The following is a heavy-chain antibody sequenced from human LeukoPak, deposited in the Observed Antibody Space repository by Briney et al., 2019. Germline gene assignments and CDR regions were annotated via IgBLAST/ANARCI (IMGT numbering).Heavy chain of an antibody. CDR2: INHSGST. D-gene: IGHD3-3*01. V-gene: IGHV4-34*01. J-gene: IGHJ4*02. CDR3: ATYYTNYDFWSGYYRGGYYFDY. Sequence: PSETLSLTSTVYGGSFSGYYWSWIRQPPGKGLEWIGEINHSGSTNYTPSLKTRVTISVDTSKNQFSLKLSSVTAADTAVYYCATYYTNYDFWSGYYRGGYYFDYWGQGTLVTVSS. CDR1: GGSFSGYY.